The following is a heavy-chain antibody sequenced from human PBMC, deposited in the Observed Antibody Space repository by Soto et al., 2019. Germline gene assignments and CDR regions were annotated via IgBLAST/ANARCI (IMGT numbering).Heavy chain of an antibody. V-gene: IGHV1-24*01. Sequence: QVQLVQSGAEVKKPGASVKVSCKVSGHTLSELSMHWVRQAPGKGLEWMGGFHPEDGETIYAQKFQGRVTMTEDTTTDTGYMELSSLRSEDTAVYYCATGGKFDDEVVVAALLGGLDVWGQGTTVTVSS. CDR1: GHTLSELS. CDR2: FHPEDGET. J-gene: IGHJ6*02. CDR3: ATGGKFDDEVVVAALLGGLDV. D-gene: IGHD2-15*01.